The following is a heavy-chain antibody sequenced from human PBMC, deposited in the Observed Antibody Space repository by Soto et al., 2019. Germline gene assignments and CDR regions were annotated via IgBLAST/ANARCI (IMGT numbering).Heavy chain of an antibody. D-gene: IGHD6-13*01. J-gene: IGHJ5*02. CDR1: GFTFRNHG. Sequence: GGSLRLSCAASGFTFRNHGMHWVRQAPGKGLEWLTVIWYDGSHKYYADSVKGRFTTSRDNSENTLSLEMNSLRAEDTAVYYWVKGAHGASRGGGDLWGQGTLVTVSS. CDR2: IWYDGSHK. CDR3: VKGAHGASRGGGDL. V-gene: IGHV3-33*06.